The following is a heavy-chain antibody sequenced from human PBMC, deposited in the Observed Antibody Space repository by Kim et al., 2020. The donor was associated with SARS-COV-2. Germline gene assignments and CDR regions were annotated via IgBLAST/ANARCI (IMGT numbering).Heavy chain of an antibody. CDR2: ISYDGSNK. CDR3: AKSEAQYSSSPEYFQH. Sequence: GGSLRLSCAASGFTFSSYGMHWVRQAPGKGLEWVAVISYDGSNKYYADSVKGRFTISRDNSKNTLYLQMNSLRAEDTAVYYCAKSEAQYSSSPEYFQHWGQGTLVTVSS. J-gene: IGHJ1*01. V-gene: IGHV3-30*18. D-gene: IGHD6-6*01. CDR1: GFTFSSYG.